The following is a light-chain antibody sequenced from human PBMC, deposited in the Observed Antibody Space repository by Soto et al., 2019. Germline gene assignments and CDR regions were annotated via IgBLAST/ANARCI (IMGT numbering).Light chain of an antibody. CDR2: SNN. V-gene: IGLV1-44*01. CDR3: AAWDDSLNVVV. CDR1: SSNIGSNY. J-gene: IGLJ2*01. Sequence: QSVLTQPPSASGTPGQRVTISCSGSSSNIGSNYVYWYQQLPGTAPKLLIYSNNQRPSGVPDRFSGSKSGTSASLAISGIQSEDEAEYYCAAWDDSLNVVVFGGGTTLTVL.